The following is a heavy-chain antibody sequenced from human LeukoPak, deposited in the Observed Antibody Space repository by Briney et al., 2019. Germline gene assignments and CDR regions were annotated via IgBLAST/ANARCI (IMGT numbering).Heavy chain of an antibody. J-gene: IGHJ4*02. CDR2: ISGSGDNT. V-gene: IGHV3-23*01. Sequence: PGGSLRLSCAASGFTFKTYWMIWVRRPPGKGLEWVSGISGSGDNTYYADSVKGRFTISRDNSKNTLYVQVNSLGTEDTAAYYCAKGSYYDSSGSFYFDYWGQGTLVTVSS. CDR1: GFTFKTYW. CDR3: AKGSYYDSSGSFYFDY. D-gene: IGHD3-22*01.